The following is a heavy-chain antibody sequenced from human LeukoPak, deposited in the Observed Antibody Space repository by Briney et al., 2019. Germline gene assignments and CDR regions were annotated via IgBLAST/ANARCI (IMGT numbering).Heavy chain of an antibody. CDR1: GYTFTIYG. Sequence: GASVKVSCKASGYTFTIYGISWVRQAPGQGREWMGWISAYSGNTNYAQKLQGRVTMTTDTSTSTAYMELRSLRSDDTAVYYCARHPLRYFDWSPIYYFDYWGQGTLVTVSS. CDR3: ARHPLRYFDWSPIYYFDY. V-gene: IGHV1-18*04. J-gene: IGHJ4*02. CDR2: ISAYSGNT. D-gene: IGHD3-9*01.